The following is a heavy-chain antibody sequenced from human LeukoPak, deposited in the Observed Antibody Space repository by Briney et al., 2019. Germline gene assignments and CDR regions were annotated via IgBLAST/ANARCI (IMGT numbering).Heavy chain of an antibody. CDR3: ARVVVVVPSGGLGWFVP. V-gene: IGHV1-69*01. CDR1: GGTFNSYA. Sequence: SLKVSCKASGGTFNSYAVTWVRQAPGQGLEWIGGIIPLFGTAKYAQKFQGRVTITADESATTAYMELSSLRSEDTAVYYCARVVVVVPSGGLGWFVPWGQRNLVTVSS. D-gene: IGHD2-2*01. CDR2: IIPLFGTA. J-gene: IGHJ5*02.